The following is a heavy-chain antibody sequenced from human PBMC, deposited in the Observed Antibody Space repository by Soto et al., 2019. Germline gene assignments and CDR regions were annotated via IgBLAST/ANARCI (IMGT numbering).Heavy chain of an antibody. CDR2: ISYDGSNK. CDR3: ARVDDTSCYRALQLWFSCSRMGIDY. Sequence: GGSLRLSCAASGFTFSSYAMHWVRQAPGKGLEWVAVISYDGSNKYYADSVKGRFTISRDNSKNTLYLQMNSLRAEDTAVYYCARVDDTSCYRALQLWFSCSRMGIDYWGQGTLVTVSS. CDR1: GFTFSSYA. J-gene: IGHJ4*02. D-gene: IGHD2-2*01. V-gene: IGHV3-30-3*01.